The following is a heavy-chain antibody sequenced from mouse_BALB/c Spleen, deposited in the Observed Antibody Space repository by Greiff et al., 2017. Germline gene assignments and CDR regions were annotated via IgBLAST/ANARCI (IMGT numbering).Heavy chain of an antibody. V-gene: IGHV5-6*01. D-gene: IGHD2-4*01. CDR3: STMITTEGFAY. J-gene: IGHJ3*01. CDR1: GFTFSSYG. CDR2: ISSGGSYT. Sequence: EVKLVESGGDLVKPGGSLKLSCAASGFTFSSYGMSWVRQTPDKRLEWVATISSGGSYTYYPDSVKGRFTISRDNAKNTLYLQMSSLKSEDTAMYYCSTMITTEGFAYWGQGTLVTVSA.